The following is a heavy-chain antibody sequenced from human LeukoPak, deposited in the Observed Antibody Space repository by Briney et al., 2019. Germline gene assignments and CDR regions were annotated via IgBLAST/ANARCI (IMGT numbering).Heavy chain of an antibody. D-gene: IGHD3-22*01. CDR1: GYTFTGYY. CDR3: AGAVMSYDSSVSWFDP. J-gene: IGHJ5*02. V-gene: IGHV1-2*02. Sequence: ASVKVSCKASGYTFTGYYMHWVRQAPGQGLEWMGWINPNSGGTNYAQKFQGRVTMTRDTSISTAYMELSRLRSDDTAVYYCAGAVMSYDSSVSWFDPWGQGTLVTVSS. CDR2: INPNSGGT.